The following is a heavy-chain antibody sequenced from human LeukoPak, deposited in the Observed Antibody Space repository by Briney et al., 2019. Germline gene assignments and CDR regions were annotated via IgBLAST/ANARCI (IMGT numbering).Heavy chain of an antibody. CDR1: FTXXG. Sequence: FTXXGISWXXXXXXXXXXXXGWXXXYNGNTNYAQKLQGRVTMTTDTSTSTAYMELRSLRSDDTAVYYCARLANRGALDDYYGMDVWGQGTTVTVSS. D-gene: IGHD3-10*01. CDR3: ARLANRGALDDYYGMDV. J-gene: IGHJ6*02. CDR2: XXXYNGNT. V-gene: IGHV1-18*01.